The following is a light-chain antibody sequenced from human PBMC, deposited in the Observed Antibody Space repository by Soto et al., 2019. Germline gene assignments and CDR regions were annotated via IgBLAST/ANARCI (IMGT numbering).Light chain of an antibody. CDR2: RAS. V-gene: IGKV3-20*01. J-gene: IGKJ2*01. Sequence: EIVLTQSPGTLSLSPGERATLSCRASQSVSSSYLAWYQQKPGQAPRLLIYRASSRATGIPDRFSGSGSGTDFPLTISRLEPEDFAVYYCQQYGSSPPYTFGQGTKLEIK. CDR1: QSVSSSY. CDR3: QQYGSSPPYT.